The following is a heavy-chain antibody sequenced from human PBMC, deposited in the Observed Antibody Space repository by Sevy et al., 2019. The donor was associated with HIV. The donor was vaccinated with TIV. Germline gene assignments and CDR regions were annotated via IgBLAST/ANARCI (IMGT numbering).Heavy chain of an antibody. CDR3: ARDGSSGGLFLKDYYYFGMDV. CDR1: GFTFSDYA. J-gene: IGHJ6*02. CDR2: ISYDGNNK. Sequence: GGSLRLSCAASGFTFSDYAMHWVRQAPGKGLEWVAVISYDGNNKYADSVKGRFTISRDNSKNTLYLQMNSMRAEDTAVYYCARDGSSGGLFLKDYYYFGMDVWGQGTTVTVSS. D-gene: IGHD3-16*01. V-gene: IGHV3-30*03.